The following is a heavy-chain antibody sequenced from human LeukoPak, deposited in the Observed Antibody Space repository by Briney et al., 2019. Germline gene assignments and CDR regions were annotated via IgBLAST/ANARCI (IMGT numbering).Heavy chain of an antibody. CDR1: GFTFSSYE. V-gene: IGHV3-48*03. J-gene: IGHJ3*02. CDR3: ARAVVVVAAISDAFDI. Sequence: GGSLRLSCAASGFTFSSYEMNWVRQAPGKGLEWVSYISSSGSTIYYADSVKGRFTISRDNAKNSLYLQMNSLRAEDTAVYYCARAVVVVAAISDAFDIWGQGTMVTVSS. D-gene: IGHD2-15*01. CDR2: ISSSGSTI.